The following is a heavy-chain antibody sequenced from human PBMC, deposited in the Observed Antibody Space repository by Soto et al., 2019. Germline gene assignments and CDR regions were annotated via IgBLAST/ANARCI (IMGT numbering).Heavy chain of an antibody. CDR2: ISGSGGST. J-gene: IGHJ4*02. CDR3: AKTRGLLKDTYYLAY. D-gene: IGHD6-25*01. Sequence: PGGSLRLSCAASGFTFSSYAMSWVRQAPGKGLEWVSAISGSGGSTYYADSVKGRFTISRDNSKNTLYLQMNSLRAEDTAVYYCAKTRGLLKDTYYLAYWGQGTLVTVSS. V-gene: IGHV3-23*01. CDR1: GFTFSSYA.